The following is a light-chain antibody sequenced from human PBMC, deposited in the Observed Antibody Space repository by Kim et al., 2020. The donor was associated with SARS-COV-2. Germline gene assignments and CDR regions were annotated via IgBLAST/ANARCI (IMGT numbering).Light chain of an antibody. Sequence: QSALTQPASVSGSPGQSINISCTGTSSDVGGYNYVSWYQQHPGKAPKLMIYDVSKRPSGVSNRFSGSKSGNTASLTISGLQAEDEADYYCSSYTSSSTVVCVGGTNLTVL. CDR1: SSDVGGYNY. CDR2: DVS. J-gene: IGLJ2*01. V-gene: IGLV2-14*01. CDR3: SSYTSSSTVV.